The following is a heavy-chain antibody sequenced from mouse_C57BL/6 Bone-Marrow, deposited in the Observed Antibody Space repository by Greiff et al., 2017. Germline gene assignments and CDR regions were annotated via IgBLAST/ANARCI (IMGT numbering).Heavy chain of an antibody. CDR1: GFNITDTY. CDR3: AARLLRWYFDV. Sequence: VQLKQSGAELVKPGASVKLSCTASGFNITDTYMHWVKQRPEQGLEWIGRIDPANGNTKYDPKFQGKATITVDTSSTTAYLQLSSLTSDDTAVDYCAARLLRWYFDVWGGGTTVTVSA. CDR2: IDPANGNT. D-gene: IGHD2-3*01. J-gene: IGHJ1*01. V-gene: IGHV14-3*02.